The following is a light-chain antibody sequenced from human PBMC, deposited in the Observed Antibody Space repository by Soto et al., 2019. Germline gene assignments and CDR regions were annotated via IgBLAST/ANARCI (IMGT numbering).Light chain of an antibody. CDR2: DAS. Sequence: EVLLTQSPGTLSLSPGDIATLCCRASQSVSSYLAWYQQKPGQAPRLLIYDASNRATGIPARFSGSGSGTDFTLTISSLEPEDFAVYYCQQRSTWTFGQGTKVDIK. V-gene: IGKV3-11*01. CDR3: QQRSTWT. J-gene: IGKJ1*01. CDR1: QSVSSY.